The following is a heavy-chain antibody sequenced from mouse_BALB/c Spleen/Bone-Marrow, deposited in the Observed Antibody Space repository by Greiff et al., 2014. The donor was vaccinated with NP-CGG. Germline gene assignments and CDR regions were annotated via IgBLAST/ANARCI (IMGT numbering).Heavy chain of an antibody. Sequence: EVQRVESGGGLVQPGGSLRLSCTTSGFTFTDYFMTWVRQPPGKALEWLGFIRNKPNGYTTEYNPSVKGRFTIPRDNSQGILYLQMNTLRAEDSAIYYCARDYSGYFDFWGQGTTLTVSS. D-gene: IGHD5-1*01. CDR3: ARDYSGYFDF. CDR1: GFTFTDYF. J-gene: IGHJ2*01. V-gene: IGHV7-3*02. CDR2: IRNKPNGYTT.